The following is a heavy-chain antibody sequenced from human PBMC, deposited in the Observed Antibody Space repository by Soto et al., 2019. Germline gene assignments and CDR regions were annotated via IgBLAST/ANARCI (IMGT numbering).Heavy chain of an antibody. D-gene: IGHD1-1*01. Sequence: EVQVVESGGGLVKPGGSLRLSCAASGFNFSTYILTWVRQAPGKGLEWISSLSGSSTYIYHADSVKGRFAISRDNAKNSLFLQMSSLRAEDTALYYCARMGTTKAFDVWGQGTRVTVSS. CDR1: GFNFSTYI. V-gene: IGHV3-21*06. J-gene: IGHJ3*01. CDR2: LSGSSTYI. CDR3: ARMGTTKAFDV.